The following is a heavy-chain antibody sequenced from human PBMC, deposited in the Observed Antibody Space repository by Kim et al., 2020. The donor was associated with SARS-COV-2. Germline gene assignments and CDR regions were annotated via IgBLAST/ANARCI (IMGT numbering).Heavy chain of an antibody. D-gene: IGHD6-19*01. Sequence: GVSLRLSCAASGFTFSDYYMSWIRQAPGKGLEWVSYISSSGSTIYYADSVKGRFTISRDNAKNSLYLQMNSLRAEDTAVYYCARDLRGGGGSGWQGVFDYWGQGTLVTVSS. CDR3: ARDLRGGGGSGWQGVFDY. CDR1: GFTFSDYY. CDR2: ISSSGSTI. V-gene: IGHV3-11*04. J-gene: IGHJ4*02.